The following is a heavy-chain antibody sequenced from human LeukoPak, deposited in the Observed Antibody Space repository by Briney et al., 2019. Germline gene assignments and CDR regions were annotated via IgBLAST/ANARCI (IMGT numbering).Heavy chain of an antibody. D-gene: IGHD3-22*01. V-gene: IGHV3-13*04. CDR2: MGKTAGDT. Sequence: GGSLRLSCSASGFTFSIYDMHWVRQATGKGLEWVSGMGKTAGDTYYSGSVKGRFTISRENAENSVYLEMNSLEAGDTAVYYCARVRSYYDSSGLDYWGQGTLVTVTS. CDR1: GFTFSIYD. J-gene: IGHJ4*02. CDR3: ARVRSYYDSSGLDY.